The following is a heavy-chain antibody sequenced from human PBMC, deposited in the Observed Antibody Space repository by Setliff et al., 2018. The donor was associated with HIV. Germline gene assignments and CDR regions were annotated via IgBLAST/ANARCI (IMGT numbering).Heavy chain of an antibody. CDR1: GFTFSDFA. CDR2: ISYDGSRI. Sequence: GGSLRLSCVASGFTFSDFAMYWVRQAPGKGLEWVSAISYDGSRIHYADSVKGRFTISRDNSKNTLYLQVSSLGPEDTAVYYCGTYYYGSGKIDYWGQGTLVTVSS. D-gene: IGHD3-10*01. CDR3: GTYYYGSGKIDY. V-gene: IGHV3-30*15. J-gene: IGHJ4*02.